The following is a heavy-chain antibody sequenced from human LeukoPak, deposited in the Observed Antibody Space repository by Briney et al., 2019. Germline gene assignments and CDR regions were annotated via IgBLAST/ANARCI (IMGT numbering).Heavy chain of an antibody. V-gene: IGHV3-7*01. J-gene: IGHJ4*02. CDR2: IKEDGREE. Sequence: GGSLRLSCVASGFTFSNYWMAWVRRAPGRGPEDMAKIKEDGREEYYVDSVRGRFTISRDNAKNSLYLQMNSLRGEDTAVYYCARDSGYRSIDYWGQGTLVTVSS. CDR3: ARDSGYRSIDY. D-gene: IGHD5-18*01. CDR1: GFTFSNYW.